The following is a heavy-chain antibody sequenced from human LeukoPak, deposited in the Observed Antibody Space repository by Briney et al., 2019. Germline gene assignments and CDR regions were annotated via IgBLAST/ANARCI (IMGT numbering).Heavy chain of an antibody. CDR2: INHSGST. CDR1: GGSFTGYY. Sequence: SETLSLTCAVYGGSFTGYYWSWIRQPPGAGLEWIGEINHSGSTNYNPSLKGRVTISVDTSKNQSSLKLSSMTAADTAVYYGARRQLQLDYIGMDVWGQGTTVTVSS. V-gene: IGHV4-34*01. D-gene: IGHD4-11*01. J-gene: IGHJ6*02. CDR3: ARRQLQLDYIGMDV.